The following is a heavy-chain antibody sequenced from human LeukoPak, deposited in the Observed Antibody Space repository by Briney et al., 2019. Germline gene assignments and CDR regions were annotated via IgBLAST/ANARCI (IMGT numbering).Heavy chain of an antibody. Sequence: PGGSLRLSCAASGFTFSSYSMNWVRQAPGKGLEWVTYISSSSYYIYYAASVKGRFTISRDNAKNSLYLQMNSLRAEDTAVYYCARDEDYGDYEYLDLWGRGTLVTVS. CDR2: ISSSSYYI. J-gene: IGHJ2*01. V-gene: IGHV3-21*01. CDR1: GFTFSSYS. CDR3: ARDEDYGDYEYLDL. D-gene: IGHD4-17*01.